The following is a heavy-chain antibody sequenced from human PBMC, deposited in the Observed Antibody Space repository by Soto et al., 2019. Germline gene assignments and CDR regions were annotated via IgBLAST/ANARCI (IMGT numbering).Heavy chain of an antibody. V-gene: IGHV4-59*01. CDR1: GGTIGSYD. Sequence: PSETLSLTCTVSGGTIGSYDWSWIRQPPGKGLEWIGYIYYGGSTNYNPSLKSRVTISVDTSKNQFSLKLSSVTAADTAVYYCASYDYGDYPDAEYFQHWGQGTLVTVSS. D-gene: IGHD4-17*01. CDR3: ASYDYGDYPDAEYFQH. CDR2: IYYGGST. J-gene: IGHJ1*01.